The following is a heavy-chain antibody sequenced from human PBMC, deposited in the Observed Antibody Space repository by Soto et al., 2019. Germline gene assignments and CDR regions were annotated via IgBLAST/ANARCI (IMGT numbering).Heavy chain of an antibody. J-gene: IGHJ6*02. CDR1: GYTFTSYG. Sequence: QVQLVQSGAEVKKPGASVKVSCKASGYTFTSYGISWVRQAPGQGLEWMGWISAYNGNTNYAQKLQGRVTMTTDTSTSTAYRELMSLRSDDTAVYYCARAPYYYDSSGYYYYYYGMDVWGQGTTVTVSS. CDR3: ARAPYYYDSSGYYYYYYGMDV. D-gene: IGHD3-22*01. V-gene: IGHV1-18*04. CDR2: ISAYNGNT.